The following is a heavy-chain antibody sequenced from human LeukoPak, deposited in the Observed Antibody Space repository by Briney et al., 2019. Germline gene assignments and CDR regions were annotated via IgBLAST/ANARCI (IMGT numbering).Heavy chain of an antibody. J-gene: IGHJ4*02. CDR2: IYYSGST. Sequence: SETLSLTCTVSGGSISSYYWSWIRQPPGKGLEWIGYIYYSGSTIYNPSLKSRATISVDTSKNQFSLRLSSVTAADTAVYYCARGQWLVDYWGQGTLVTVSS. V-gene: IGHV4-59*01. CDR3: ARGQWLVDY. D-gene: IGHD6-19*01. CDR1: GGSISSYY.